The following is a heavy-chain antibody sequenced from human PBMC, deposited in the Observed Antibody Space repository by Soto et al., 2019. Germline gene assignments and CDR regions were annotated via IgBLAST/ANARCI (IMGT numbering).Heavy chain of an antibody. D-gene: IGHD3-16*01. CDR2: IWYDGSKT. V-gene: IGHV3-33*01. CDR3: VRVLLGSGWHFDY. J-gene: IGHJ4*02. CDR1: GFTFSSFG. Sequence: QVQLVESGGGVVQPGRSLKLSCAASGFTFSSFGMHWVRQAPGKGLEWVAHIWYDGSKTYYADSVKGRFTISRDNSRNTLYLPMNSLRGEDTAVYHCVRVLLGSGWHFDYWGQGTLVTVSS.